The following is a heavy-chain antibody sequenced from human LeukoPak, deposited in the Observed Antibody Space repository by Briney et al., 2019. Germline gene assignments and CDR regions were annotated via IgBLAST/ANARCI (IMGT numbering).Heavy chain of an antibody. D-gene: IGHD3-10*01. CDR1: GGSISSSSYY. V-gene: IGHV4-39*07. Sequence: PSETLPLTCTVSGGSISSSSYYWAWIRQSPGKGLEWIGTIHYSGSTYRNPSLKSRVNMSVDTSKNQFSLKVSSVTAADTAVYYCARAQGSGSYLNWFDPWGQGTLVTVSS. CDR2: IHYSGST. CDR3: ARAQGSGSYLNWFDP. J-gene: IGHJ5*02.